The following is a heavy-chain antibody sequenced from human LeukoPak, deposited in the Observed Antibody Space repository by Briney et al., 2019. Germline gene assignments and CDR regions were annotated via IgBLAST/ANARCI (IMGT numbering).Heavy chain of an antibody. J-gene: IGHJ4*02. CDR1: GGSISSSSYY. CDR3: ARRLPLGGIDY. D-gene: IGHD1-1*01. Sequence: ETLSLTCTVSGGSISSSSYYWSWIRQPPGKGLEWIGEINHSGSTNYNPSLKSRVTISVDTSKNQFSLKLSSVTAADTAVYYCARRLPLGGIDYWGQGTLVTVSS. V-gene: IGHV4-39*07. CDR2: INHSGST.